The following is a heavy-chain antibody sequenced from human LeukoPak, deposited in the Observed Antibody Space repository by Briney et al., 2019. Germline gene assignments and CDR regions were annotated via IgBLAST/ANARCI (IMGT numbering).Heavy chain of an antibody. CDR2: ISLSGEDT. D-gene: IGHD2-15*01. J-gene: IGHJ4*02. CDR3: AQLYSLDY. Sequence: GGSLRLSCVASGSTFRTHGMSWVRQAPGKGLQWVSSISLSGEDTYYADSVNGRFTISRDNSKNTVYLQMNNLGADDAAIYYCAQLYSLDYWGQGALVTVSS. V-gene: IGHV3-23*01. CDR1: GSTFRTHG.